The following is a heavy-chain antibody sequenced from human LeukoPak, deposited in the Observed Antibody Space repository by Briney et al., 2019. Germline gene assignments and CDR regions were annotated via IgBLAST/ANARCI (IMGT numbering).Heavy chain of an antibody. D-gene: IGHD1-26*01. V-gene: IGHV1-69*05. J-gene: IGHJ3*02. Sequence: SVKVSCKASGGTFSSYAISWVRLAPGQGLEWMGGIIPIFGTANYAQKFQGRVTITTDESTSTAYMELSSLRSEDTAVYYCAIVGATPVRDAFDIWGQGTMVTVSS. CDR2: IIPIFGTA. CDR3: AIVGATPVRDAFDI. CDR1: GGTFSSYA.